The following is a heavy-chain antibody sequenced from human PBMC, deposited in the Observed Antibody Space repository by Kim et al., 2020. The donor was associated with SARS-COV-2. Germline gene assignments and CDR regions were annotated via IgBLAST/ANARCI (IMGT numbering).Heavy chain of an antibody. D-gene: IGHD3-10*01. V-gene: IGHV3-20*04. CDR3: ARVLRITMVRGVVDY. Sequence: GGSLRLSCAASGFTFGDYGMSWVRQAPGKGLEWVSGINWNGGSTGYADSVKGRFTISRDNAKNSLYLQMNSLRAEDTALYYCARVLRITMVRGVVDYWGQGTLVTVSS. J-gene: IGHJ4*02. CDR1: GFTFGDYG. CDR2: INWNGGST.